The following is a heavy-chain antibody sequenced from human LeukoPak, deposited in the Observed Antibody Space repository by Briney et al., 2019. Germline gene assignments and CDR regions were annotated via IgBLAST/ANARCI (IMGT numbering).Heavy chain of an antibody. CDR1: GYTFTGYY. CDR3: SREDY. J-gene: IGHJ4*02. CDR2: INPNSGVT. V-gene: IGHV1-2*02. Sequence: GASVKVSCKASGYTFTGYYLHWVRQAPGQGLEWVGWINPNSGVTNYAQKFQERVSMTSDTSTSTVYLELSRLRYDDTAVYFCSREDYGGRGTLVTVSS.